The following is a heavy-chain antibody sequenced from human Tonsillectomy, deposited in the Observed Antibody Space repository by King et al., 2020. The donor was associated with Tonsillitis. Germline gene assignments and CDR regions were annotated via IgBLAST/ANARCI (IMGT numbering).Heavy chain of an antibody. CDR2: ISYDGSNK. V-gene: IGHV3-30*18. J-gene: IGHJ3*02. CDR3: AKAQTSSDDAFDI. CDR1: GFTFSSYG. Sequence: VQLVESGGGVVQPGRSLRLSCAASGFTFSSYGMHWVRQAPGKGLEWVAVISYDGSNKYYSDSVKGRFTISRDNSKNTLYLQMNSLRAEDTAGYYCAKAQTSSDDAFDIWGQGTMVTVSS.